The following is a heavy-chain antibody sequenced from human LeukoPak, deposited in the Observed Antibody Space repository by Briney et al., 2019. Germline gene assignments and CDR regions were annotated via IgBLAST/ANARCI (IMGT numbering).Heavy chain of an antibody. CDR3: ARAWYYYDSSGPQGAFDI. Sequence: SETLSLTCTVSGVSISSGDYYWSWIRQPPGKGLEWIGYIYYSGSTYYNPSLKSRVTISVDTSKNQFSLKLSSVTAADTAVYYCARAWYYYDSSGPQGAFDIWGQGTMVTVSS. J-gene: IGHJ3*02. CDR1: GVSISSGDYY. D-gene: IGHD3-22*01. CDR2: IYYSGST. V-gene: IGHV4-30-4*01.